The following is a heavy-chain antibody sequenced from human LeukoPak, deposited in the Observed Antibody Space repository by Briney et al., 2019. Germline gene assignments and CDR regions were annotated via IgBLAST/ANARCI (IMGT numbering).Heavy chain of an antibody. D-gene: IGHD3-16*02. CDR2: IYYSGST. J-gene: IGHJ4*02. CDR3: ARRASSYYFDN. Sequence: PSETLSLTCTVSGGSISSGDYYWSWIRQPPGKGLEWIGYIYYSGSTYYNPSLKSRVTISVDTSKNQFSLKLSSVTAADTAVYYCARRASSYYFDNWSQGTLVTVSS. CDR1: GGSISSGDYY. V-gene: IGHV4-30-4*01.